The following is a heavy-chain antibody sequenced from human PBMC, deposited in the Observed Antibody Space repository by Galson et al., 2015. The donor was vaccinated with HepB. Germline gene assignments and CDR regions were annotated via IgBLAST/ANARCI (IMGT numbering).Heavy chain of an antibody. CDR3: ARDGCSGGSCYNASYYGMDV. CDR1: GFTFSDYY. J-gene: IGHJ6*02. Sequence: SLRLSCAASGFTFSDYYMSWIRQAPGKGLEWVSYISSSSSYTNYADSVKGRFTISRDNAKNSLYLQMNSLRAEDTAVYYCARDGCSGGSCYNASYYGMDVWGQGTTVTVSS. D-gene: IGHD2-15*01. V-gene: IGHV3-11*06. CDR2: ISSSSSYT.